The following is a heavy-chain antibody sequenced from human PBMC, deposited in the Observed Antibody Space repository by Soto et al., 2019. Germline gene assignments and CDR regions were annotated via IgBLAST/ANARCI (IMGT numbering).Heavy chain of an antibody. D-gene: IGHD2-8*02. CDR3: ARDKITGLFDY. J-gene: IGHJ4*02. Sequence: PSETLSLTCAVYGGSFSGYYWTWIRQPPGTGLEWIGEINHSGSTNYNPSLKSRVTISVDTSKNQFSLKLTSVTAADTAVYYCARDKITGLFDYWGQAPLVT. CDR1: GGSFSGYY. CDR2: INHSGST. V-gene: IGHV4-34*01.